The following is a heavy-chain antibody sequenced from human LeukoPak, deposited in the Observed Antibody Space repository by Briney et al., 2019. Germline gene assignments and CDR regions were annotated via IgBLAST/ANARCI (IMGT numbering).Heavy chain of an antibody. CDR1: GFTFSSYS. J-gene: IGHJ6*02. CDR3: ARANYYDGRGQSLYYYYYYGMDV. CDR2: ISSSSSYK. D-gene: IGHD3-22*01. Sequence: GGSLRLSCAASGFTFSSYSMNWVRQAPGKGLEWVSSISSSSSYKYYADSVKGRFTISRDNAKNSLSLQMDSLRAEDTAVYYCARANYYDGRGQSLYYYYYYGMDVWGQGTTVTVSS. V-gene: IGHV3-21*01.